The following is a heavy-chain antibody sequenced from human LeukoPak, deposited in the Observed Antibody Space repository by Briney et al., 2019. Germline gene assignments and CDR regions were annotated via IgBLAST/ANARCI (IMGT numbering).Heavy chain of an antibody. CDR3: ARGGGLDV. J-gene: IGHJ6*02. CDR2: IKKTGSET. CDR1: GFTFSHFW. V-gene: IGHV3-7*03. Sequence: GGSLRLSCAASGFTFSHFWMSWVRQAPGKGLEWVAYIKKTGSETYYVDSVKGRFTISRDNAKNSLYLQMSNLRAEDTAVYFCARGGGLDVWGQGATVTVSS. D-gene: IGHD3-16*01.